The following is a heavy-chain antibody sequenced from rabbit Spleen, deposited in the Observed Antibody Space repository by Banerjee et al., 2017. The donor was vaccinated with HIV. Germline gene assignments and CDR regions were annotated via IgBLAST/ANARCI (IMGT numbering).Heavy chain of an antibody. CDR1: GVSLNDKDV. D-gene: IGHD6-1*01. J-gene: IGHJ4*01. V-gene: IGHV1S45*01. Sequence: EQLEESGGGLVKPEGSLTLTCKASGVSLNDKDVMCWVRQAPGKGLEWIACINIVTGKSGNASWAKGRFTMSRTSSTTVTLQMSSLTAADTATYFCARDMVAVIGWNFNLWGQGTLVTVS. CDR3: ARDMVAVIGWNFNL. CDR2: INIVTGKS.